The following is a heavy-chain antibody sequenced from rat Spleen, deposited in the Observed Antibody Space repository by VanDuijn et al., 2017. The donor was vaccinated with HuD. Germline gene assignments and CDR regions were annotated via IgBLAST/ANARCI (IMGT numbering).Heavy chain of an antibody. CDR1: GFSLSSYG. J-gene: IGHJ2*01. CDR2: IWGNGNT. Sequence: QVQLKESGPGLVQPSQTLSLTCTVSGFSLSSYGVIWVRQPPGKGLEWMGVIWGNGNTNYNSALKSRLSISRDTSKSQIYLKMSTLQTEDTAMYFCARMVVITSPFFDNWGQGVMVTVSS. V-gene: IGHV2S61*01. CDR3: ARMVVITSPFFDN. D-gene: IGHD1-12*02.